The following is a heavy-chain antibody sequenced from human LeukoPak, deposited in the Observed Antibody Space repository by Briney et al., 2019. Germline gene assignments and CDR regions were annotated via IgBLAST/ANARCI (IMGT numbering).Heavy chain of an antibody. CDR3: ARRSDDYDSSAYYH. CDR2: IIPNSGNT. V-gene: IGHV1-8*02. CDR1: GYTFSDYY. Sequence: GASVKVSCKASGYTFSDYYLHWVRQAPGQGLEWMGWIIPNSGNTGYAQKFQGRVTMTMDPSISTAYMELSSLRSEDTAVYYCARRSDDYDSSAYYHWGQGTLVTVSS. D-gene: IGHD3-22*01. J-gene: IGHJ4*02.